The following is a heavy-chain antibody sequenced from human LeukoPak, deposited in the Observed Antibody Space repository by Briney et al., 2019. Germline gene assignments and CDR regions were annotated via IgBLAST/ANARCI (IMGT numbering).Heavy chain of an antibody. CDR1: GFTFSSYG. D-gene: IGHD3-22*01. CDR2: ISDDGSNQ. V-gene: IGHV3-30*03. Sequence: PGGSLRLSCAASGFTFSSYGMHWVRQAPGKGLEWVAVISDDGSNQYYADSVKGRFTISRDNSKNTLYLQMNSLKTEDTAVYYCTTGRSGYLTLFDYWGQGTLVTVSS. CDR3: TTGRSGYLTLFDY. J-gene: IGHJ4*02.